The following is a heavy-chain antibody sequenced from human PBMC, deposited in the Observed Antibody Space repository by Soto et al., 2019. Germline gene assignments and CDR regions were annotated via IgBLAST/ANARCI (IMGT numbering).Heavy chain of an antibody. V-gene: IGHV1-69*01. CDR2: IIPIFGTA. CDR1: GGTFSSYA. CDR3: ARPRTGCSYGCEWNWFDP. D-gene: IGHD5-18*01. J-gene: IGHJ5*02. Sequence: QVQLVQSGAEVKKPGSSVKVSCKASGGTFSSYAISWVRQAPGQGLEWMGGIIPIFGTANYAQKFQGRVTITADESTSTGYMELSSLRSEDTAVYYCARPRTGCSYGCEWNWFDPRGQGTLVTVSS.